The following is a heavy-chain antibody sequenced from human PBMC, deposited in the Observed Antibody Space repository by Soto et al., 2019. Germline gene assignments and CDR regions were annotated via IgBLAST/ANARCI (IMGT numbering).Heavy chain of an antibody. V-gene: IGHV3-30-3*01. Sequence: QVQLVESGGGVVQPGRSLRLSCAASGFTFSGHPMHWVRQAPVTGLEWVAVMSYDGDPKYYADSVKGRFTISRDNSKNTLYLEMNSLKTEDTAVYYCVSARVHCTTTNCYRTFEYWVQGTLVTVSS. D-gene: IGHD2-2*01. CDR2: MSYDGDPK. CDR1: GFTFSGHP. CDR3: VSARVHCTTTNCYRTFEY. J-gene: IGHJ4*02.